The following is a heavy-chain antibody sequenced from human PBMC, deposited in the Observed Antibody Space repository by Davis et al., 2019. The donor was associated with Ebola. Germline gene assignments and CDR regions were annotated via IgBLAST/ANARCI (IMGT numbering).Heavy chain of an antibody. Sequence: PGGSLRPSCPPSGFTSSTYEMNWARQAPGKGLEWVSYISPSGNTMYYADSVKGRFTISRDNAKNSLYLQMSSLRAEDTALYYCARDSHARYCSGGICYTGYNYFDPWGQGTLVTVSS. J-gene: IGHJ5*02. V-gene: IGHV3-48*03. D-gene: IGHD2-15*01. CDR1: GFTSSTYE. CDR3: ARDSHARYCSGGICYTGYNYFDP. CDR2: ISPSGNTM.